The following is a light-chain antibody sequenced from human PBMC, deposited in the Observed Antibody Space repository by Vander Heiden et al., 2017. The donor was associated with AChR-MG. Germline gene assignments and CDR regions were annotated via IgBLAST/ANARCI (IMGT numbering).Light chain of an antibody. CDR3: QQRDNMPRT. J-gene: IGKJ1*01. Sequence: DIQLTQSPSSLSASVRDRVSTTSRTSQTISNFLNWYQQRTGKAPRLLIYAASSLQSGVPSRFSGSGSGTDFTLTISVLQVEDFATYYCQQRDNMPRTFGQGTKVEIK. CDR1: QTISNF. CDR2: AAS. V-gene: IGKV1-39*01.